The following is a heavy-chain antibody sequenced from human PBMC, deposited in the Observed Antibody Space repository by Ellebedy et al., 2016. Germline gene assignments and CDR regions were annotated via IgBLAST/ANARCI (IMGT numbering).Heavy chain of an antibody. CDR3: ARFGSGWYTNDY. CDR1: GYSFTSYW. D-gene: IGHD6-19*01. J-gene: IGHJ4*02. Sequence: GESLKISCKGSGYSFTSYWISWVRQMPGKGLEWMGRIDPSDSYTNYSPSFQGHVTISADKSISTAYLQWSSLKASDTAMYYCARFGSGWYTNDYWGQGTLVTVSS. V-gene: IGHV5-10-1*01. CDR2: IDPSDSYT.